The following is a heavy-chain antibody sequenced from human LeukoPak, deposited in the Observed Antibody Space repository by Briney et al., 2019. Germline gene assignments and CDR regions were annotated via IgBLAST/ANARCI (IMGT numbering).Heavy chain of an antibody. D-gene: IGHD6-13*01. J-gene: IGHJ4*02. CDR2: IKSKTDGGTT. CDR1: GFTFSNAW. Sequence: GGSLRLSCAASGFTFSNAWMSWVRQAPGKGLEWVGRIKSKTDGGTTDYAAPVKGRFTISRDDSKNTLYLQMNSLKTEDTAVYYCTTGASISSSWGDWTPFDYWGQGTLVTVSS. CDR3: TTGASISSSWGDWTPFDY. V-gene: IGHV3-15*01.